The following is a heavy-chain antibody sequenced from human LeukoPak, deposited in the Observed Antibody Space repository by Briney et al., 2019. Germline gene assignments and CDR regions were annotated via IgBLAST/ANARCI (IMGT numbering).Heavy chain of an antibody. J-gene: IGHJ4*01. Sequence: GSLRLSCAASGFTFSDYYMSWIRQPPGKGLEWIGYIYYSGNTNYNPSLKSRVTISVDTSKNQFSLRLTSVTAADTAVYYCARSMVRGIYTPFDDRGQGTL. CDR1: GFTFSDYY. CDR2: IYYSGNT. CDR3: ARSMVRGIYTPFDD. V-gene: IGHV4-59*01. D-gene: IGHD3-10*01.